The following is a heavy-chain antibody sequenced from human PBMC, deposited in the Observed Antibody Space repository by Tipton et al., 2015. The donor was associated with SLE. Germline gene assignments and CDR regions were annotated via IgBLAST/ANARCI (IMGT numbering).Heavy chain of an antibody. V-gene: IGHV4-59*12. CDR3: ARGQLTRGAFDI. Sequence: LRLSCTVSGGSISSYYWSWIRQPPGKGLEWIGYIYYSGSTNYNPSLKSRVTISVDTSKNQFSLKLSSVTPEDTAVYYCARGQLTRGAFDIWGQGTMVTVSS. CDR1: GGSISSYY. CDR2: IYYSGST. D-gene: IGHD4/OR15-4a*01. J-gene: IGHJ3*02.